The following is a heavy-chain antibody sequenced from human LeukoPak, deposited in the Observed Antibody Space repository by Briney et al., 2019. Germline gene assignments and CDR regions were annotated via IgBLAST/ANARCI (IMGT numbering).Heavy chain of an antibody. CDR3: AREASGGYFDY. D-gene: IGHD4-23*01. V-gene: IGHV1-2*02. CDR1: GYTFTGYY. CDR2: INPNSGGT. J-gene: IGHJ4*02. Sequence: ASVKVSCKASGYTFTGYYMHWVRQAPGQGLEWMGWINPNSGGTNHAQKFQGRVTMTRDTSISTAYMELSSLRSEDTAVYYCAREASGGYFDYWGQGTLVTVSS.